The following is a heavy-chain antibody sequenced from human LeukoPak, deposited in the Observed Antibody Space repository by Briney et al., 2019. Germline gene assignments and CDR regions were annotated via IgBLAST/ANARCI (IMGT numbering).Heavy chain of an antibody. V-gene: IGHV4-31*03. D-gene: IGHD3-16*01. CDR2: IYYSGNT. CDR3: ARAGGFFSPFGY. CDR1: GGSISSGGYY. J-gene: IGHJ4*02. Sequence: SQTLSLTCTVSGGSISSGGYYWSWIRQHPGKGLEWIGYIYYSGNTYYNPSLKSRVTISVDTSKNQFSLKLSSVTAADTAVYYCARAGGFFSPFGYWGQGTLVTVSS.